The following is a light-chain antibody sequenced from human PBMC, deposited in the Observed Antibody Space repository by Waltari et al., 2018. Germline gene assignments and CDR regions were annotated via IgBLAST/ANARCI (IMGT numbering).Light chain of an antibody. Sequence: EIVMTQSPLSLPVTAGEPASISCRSSQSLLYSHGNNHLDWHLQKPGQSPQLLIYLGSNRAPGVPDRFSGSGSGTDFTLKISRVEAEDVGVYYCMQTLQTPLTFGGGTK. CDR1: QSLLYSHGNNH. J-gene: IGKJ4*01. CDR3: MQTLQTPLT. CDR2: LGS. V-gene: IGKV2-28*01.